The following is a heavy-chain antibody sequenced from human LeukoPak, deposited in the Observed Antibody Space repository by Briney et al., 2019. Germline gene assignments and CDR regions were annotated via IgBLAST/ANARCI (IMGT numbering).Heavy chain of an antibody. J-gene: IGHJ6*03. CDR3: ARGVYDSSGYWGDYYYYMDV. V-gene: IGHV4-34*01. CDR1: GGSFSGYY. D-gene: IGHD3-22*01. CDR2: INHSGST. Sequence: SETLSLTCAVYGGSFSGYYWSWIRQPPGKGLEWIGEINHSGSTNYNPSLKSRVTISVDTSKNQFSLKLSSVTAADTAVYYCARGVYDSSGYWGDYYYYMDVWGKGTTVTISS.